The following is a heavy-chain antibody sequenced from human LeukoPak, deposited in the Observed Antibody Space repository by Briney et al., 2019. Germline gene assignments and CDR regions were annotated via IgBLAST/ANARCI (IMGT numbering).Heavy chain of an antibody. V-gene: IGHV3-74*01. D-gene: IGHD4-23*01. J-gene: IGHJ4*02. CDR3: ARGGYGGNSLDY. Sequence: SGGSLRLSCAGSGFTFSSYWMHWVRQAPGKGLVWVSRIYIDGTSTTYADSVKGRFTISRDNAKNTLYLQMNSLRAEDTAVYYCARGGYGGNSLDYWGQGALITVSS. CDR2: IYIDGTST. CDR1: GFTFSSYW.